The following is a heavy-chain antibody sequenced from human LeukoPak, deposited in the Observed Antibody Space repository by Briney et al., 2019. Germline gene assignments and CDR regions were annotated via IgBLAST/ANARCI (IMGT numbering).Heavy chain of an antibody. CDR3: VRDFNYDFWSGYSVTPSMGYFDY. J-gene: IGHJ4*02. V-gene: IGHV3-48*01. D-gene: IGHD3-3*01. CDR2: ISSSNSTI. Sequence: PGGSLRLSCAASGFTFSSYSMNWVRQAPGKGLEWVSYISSSNSTIYYADSVKGRFTISRDNAKNSLYLQMNSLRAEDTAVYYCVRDFNYDFWSGYSVTPSMGYFDYWGQGTLVTVSS. CDR1: GFTFSSYS.